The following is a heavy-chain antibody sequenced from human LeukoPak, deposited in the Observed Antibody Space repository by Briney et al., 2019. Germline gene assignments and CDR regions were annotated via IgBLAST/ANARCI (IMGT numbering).Heavy chain of an antibody. Sequence: ASVKVSCKASVYTFTSYGISWVRQAPGQGLECMGWISAYNGNTKYAQKLQSRVTMTRDTSTSTAYMELRSLRSDDTAVYYCARAPFDYGGNPYFDYWGQGTLVTVSS. D-gene: IGHD4-23*01. CDR2: ISAYNGNT. CDR3: ARAPFDYGGNPYFDY. J-gene: IGHJ4*02. CDR1: VYTFTSYG. V-gene: IGHV1-18*01.